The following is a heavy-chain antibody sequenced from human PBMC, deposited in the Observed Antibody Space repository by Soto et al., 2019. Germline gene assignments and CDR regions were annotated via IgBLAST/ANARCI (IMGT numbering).Heavy chain of an antibody. J-gene: IGHJ5*02. V-gene: IGHV4-34*01. CDR2: INHSGST. CDR3: AGVLDAPNWLDP. CDR1: GGSFSGYY. Sequence: SETLSLTCAVYGGSFSGYYWSWIRQPPGKGLEWIGEINHSGSTNYNPSLKSRVTISVDTSKNQFSLKLSSVTAADTAVYYCAGVLDAPNWLDPWGQGTLVTVSS. D-gene: IGHD2-8*01.